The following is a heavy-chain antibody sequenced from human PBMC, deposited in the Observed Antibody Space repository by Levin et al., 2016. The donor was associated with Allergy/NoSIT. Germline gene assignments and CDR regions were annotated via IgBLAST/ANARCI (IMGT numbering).Heavy chain of an antibody. CDR3: ARGNYYDSSGYYSRSTRYGMDV. J-gene: IGHJ6*02. D-gene: IGHD3-22*01. V-gene: IGHV1-69*10. CDR2: IIPIFGIA. CDR1: GGTFSSYA. Sequence: SVKVSCKASGGTFSSYAISWVRQAPGQGLEWMGGIIPIFGIANYAQKFQGRVTITADKSTSTAYMELSSLRSEDTAVYYCARGNYYDSSGYYSRSTRYGMDVWGQGTTVTVSS.